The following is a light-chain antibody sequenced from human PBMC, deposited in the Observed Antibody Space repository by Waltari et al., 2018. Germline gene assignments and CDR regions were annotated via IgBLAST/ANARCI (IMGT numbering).Light chain of an antibody. CDR1: QNIDTW. V-gene: IGKV1-5*03. J-gene: IGKJ5*01. Sequence: DIQMTQSPSTLSASMGDSVSITCRASQNIDTWLAWYQQNPGKSPKHLIFKASNLESAVPSKFSGSRSGTEFTHTISTLEPDDFATYYCQQYSSFPITFGHGTRLELK. CDR3: QQYSSFPIT. CDR2: KAS.